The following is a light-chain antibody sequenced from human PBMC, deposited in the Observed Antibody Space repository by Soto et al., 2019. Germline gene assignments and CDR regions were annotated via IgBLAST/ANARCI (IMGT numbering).Light chain of an antibody. V-gene: IGLV2-18*02. CDR2: NVN. Sequence: QSALIQPPSVSGSPGQSVTISCTGTSSDVGSYDYVSWYQQHPGTVPKPMIYNVNTQPSGVPDRFSGSKSGNTASMTISGLQAEDEADYFCSSYSSQTPPYVFGTGTKVTVL. CDR3: SSYSSQTPPYV. CDR1: SSDVGSYDY. J-gene: IGLJ1*01.